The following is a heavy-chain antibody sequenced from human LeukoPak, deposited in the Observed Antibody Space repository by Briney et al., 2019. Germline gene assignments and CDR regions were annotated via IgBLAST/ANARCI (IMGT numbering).Heavy chain of an antibody. Sequence: GGSLRLSCAASGFAFSSYSMNWVRQAPGKGLEWVSSISSGSTYMYYADSVKGRFTISRDNAQNSMYLQMNSLRAEDTAVYYCAKSGPHHTMIVVVIRLAAFDIWGQGTMVTVSS. CDR2: ISSGSTYM. CDR1: GFAFSSYS. CDR3: AKSGPHHTMIVVVIRLAAFDI. V-gene: IGHV3-21*04. D-gene: IGHD3-22*01. J-gene: IGHJ3*02.